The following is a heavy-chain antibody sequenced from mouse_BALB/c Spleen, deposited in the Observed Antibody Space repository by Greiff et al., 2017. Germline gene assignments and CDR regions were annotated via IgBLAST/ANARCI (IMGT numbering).Heavy chain of an antibody. J-gene: IGHJ2*01. Sequence: ESGGGLVQPGGSLKLSCAASGFTFSSYTMSWVRQTPEKRLEWVAYISNGGGSTYYPDTVKGRFTISRDNAKNTLYLQMSSLKSEDTAMYYCARHGGWYYFDYWGQGTTLTVSS. V-gene: IGHV5-12-2*01. CDR2: ISNGGGST. CDR1: GFTFSSYT. CDR3: ARHGGWYYFDY. D-gene: IGHD2-3*01.